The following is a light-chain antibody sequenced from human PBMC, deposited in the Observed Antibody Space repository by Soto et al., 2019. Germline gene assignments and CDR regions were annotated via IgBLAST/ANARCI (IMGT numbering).Light chain of an antibody. J-gene: IGKJ1*01. CDR3: QQYSNWPPWT. V-gene: IGKV3D-15*01. CDR1: QSVSSN. Sequence: ELVMTQSPVTLSVSPGERATLSCRASQSVSSNLAWYQQKPGQAPRLLIYGASTRATGIPTRFSGSGSGTEFTLNISSLQSEDFAVYYCQQYSNWPPWTFGQGTKVEVK. CDR2: GAS.